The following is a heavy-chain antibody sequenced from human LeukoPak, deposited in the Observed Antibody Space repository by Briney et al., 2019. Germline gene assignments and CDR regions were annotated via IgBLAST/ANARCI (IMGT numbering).Heavy chain of an antibody. Sequence: ASVKVSCKASGYTFSDFYIHWVRQAPGQGLEYVGWITPKSGDTYSPQRFQGRVTMTRDASISTAYMELSSLRSDDTAVYYCARDSPYSSGWYNWFDPWGQGTLVTVSS. V-gene: IGHV1-2*02. J-gene: IGHJ5*02. D-gene: IGHD6-19*01. CDR2: ITPKSGDT. CDR1: GYTFSDFY. CDR3: ARDSPYSSGWYNWFDP.